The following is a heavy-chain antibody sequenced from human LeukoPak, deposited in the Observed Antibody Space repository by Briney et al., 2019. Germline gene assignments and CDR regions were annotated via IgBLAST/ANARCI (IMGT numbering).Heavy chain of an antibody. CDR3: AKRTSRGYAFDI. V-gene: IGHV3-23*01. J-gene: IGHJ3*02. Sequence: PGGSLRLSCAASGFNFVAYAMSWARQAPGKGLEWVSGISDSGVGTYYADSVKGRFTISRDNSKNTLFLQMNSLRAEDTAVYFCAKRTSRGYAFDIWGQGTMVTVSS. CDR2: ISDSGVGT. CDR1: GFNFVAYA. D-gene: IGHD5-12*01.